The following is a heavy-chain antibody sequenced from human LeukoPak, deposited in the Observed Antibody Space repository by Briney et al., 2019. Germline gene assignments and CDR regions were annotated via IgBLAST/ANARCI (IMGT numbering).Heavy chain of an antibody. CDR3: ARVRSSSWYFRYFQH. Sequence: PSQTLSLTCTVSGGSISSGDYYWSWIRQPAGKGLEWIGRIYTSGSTNYNPSLKSRVTMSVDTSKNQFSLKLSSVTAADTAVYYCARVRSSSWYFRYFQHWGQGTLVTVSS. CDR2: IYTSGST. V-gene: IGHV4-61*02. D-gene: IGHD6-13*01. J-gene: IGHJ1*01. CDR1: GGSISSGDYY.